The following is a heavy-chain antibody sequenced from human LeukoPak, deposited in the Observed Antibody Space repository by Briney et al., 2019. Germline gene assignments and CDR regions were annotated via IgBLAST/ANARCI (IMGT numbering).Heavy chain of an antibody. D-gene: IGHD6-19*01. V-gene: IGHV3-11*04. CDR1: GFTFSNAW. CDR3: AREYSSGWAYYMDV. Sequence: GGSLRLSCGASGFTFSNAWMSWIRQAPGKGLEWVSYISSSGSIIYYADSVKGRFTISRDNAKNSLNLQMNSLRAEDTAVYYCAREYSSGWAYYMDVWGKGTTVTVTS. J-gene: IGHJ6*03. CDR2: ISSSGSII.